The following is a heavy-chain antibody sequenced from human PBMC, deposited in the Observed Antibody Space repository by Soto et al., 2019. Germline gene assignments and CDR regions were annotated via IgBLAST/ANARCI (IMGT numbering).Heavy chain of an antibody. V-gene: IGHV4-30-2*01. CDR3: ARVPDTVPTPVAPRGYFDY. D-gene: IGHD4-17*01. CDR1: GGSISSGGYS. Sequence: QLQLQESGSGLVKPSQTLSLTCAVSGGSISSGGYSWSWIRQPPGKVLEWSGYIYHSGSTYYNPSLKSRVTISVDRSKNQFPLKLSSVTAADTAVYYCARVPDTVPTPVAPRGYFDYWGQGPLVPVSS. CDR2: IYHSGST. J-gene: IGHJ4*02.